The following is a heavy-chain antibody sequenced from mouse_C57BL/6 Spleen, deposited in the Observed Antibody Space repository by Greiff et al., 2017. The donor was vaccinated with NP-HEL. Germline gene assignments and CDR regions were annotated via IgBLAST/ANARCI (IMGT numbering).Heavy chain of an antibody. CDR2: IWRGGST. CDR3: ATPYYYGSSSSWFAY. J-gene: IGHJ3*01. Sequence: QVQLKQSGPGLVQPSQSLSITCTVSGFSLTSYGVHWVRQSPGKGLEWLGVIWRGGSTDYNAAFMSRLSITKDNSKSQVFFKMNSLQADDTAIYYCATPYYYGSSSSWFAYWGQGTLVTVSA. CDR1: GFSLTSYG. V-gene: IGHV2-5*01. D-gene: IGHD1-1*01.